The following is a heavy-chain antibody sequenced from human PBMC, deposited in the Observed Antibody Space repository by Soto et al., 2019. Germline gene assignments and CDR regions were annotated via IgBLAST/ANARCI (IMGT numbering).Heavy chain of an antibody. Sequence: QVQLQQWGAGLLKPSETLSLTCGVYGGSFSVFYWTWIRQPPGKGLEWIGEINHSGGTNYNPSLKSRVTIAIDTSKNQFSLKLTSVTAADTAVYDCATHKPSYYCCGLDVWGQGTTVTVSS. CDR1: GGSFSVFY. CDR2: INHSGGT. V-gene: IGHV4-34*01. J-gene: IGHJ6*02. CDR3: ATHKPSYYCCGLDV.